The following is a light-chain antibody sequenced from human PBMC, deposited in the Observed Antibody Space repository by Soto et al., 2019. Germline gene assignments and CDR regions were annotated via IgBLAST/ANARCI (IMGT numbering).Light chain of an antibody. CDR2: DAS. J-gene: IGKJ2*01. Sequence: EIVLTQSPGTLSLSPGERVTLSCRASQSVSSSYLAWYQQKPGQAPRLLIYDASSRATDIPDRFSGIGSGTDFTLTISRLEPEDFAVYYCQQYGSSPYTFGQGTKLEIK. CDR3: QQYGSSPYT. V-gene: IGKV3-20*01. CDR1: QSVSSSY.